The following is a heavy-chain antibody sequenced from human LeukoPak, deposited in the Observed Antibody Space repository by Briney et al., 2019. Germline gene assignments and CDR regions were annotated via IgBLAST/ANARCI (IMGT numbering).Heavy chain of an antibody. J-gene: IGHJ4*02. V-gene: IGHV3-9*01. CDR2: IGRKSGSA. CDR1: GFTFDDYA. D-gene: IGHD3-22*01. Sequence: GGSLRPSCAASGFTFDDYAMHWVRQTPGKGLEWVSGIGRKSGSAGYADSVMGRFTISRDNAKNSLYLQMNSLRAEDTALYYCVKDLGGYFERSGFSFWGQGTLVTVSS. CDR3: VKDLGGYFERSGFSF.